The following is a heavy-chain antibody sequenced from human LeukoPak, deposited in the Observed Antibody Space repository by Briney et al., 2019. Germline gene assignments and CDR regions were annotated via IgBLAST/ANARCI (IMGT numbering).Heavy chain of an antibody. CDR1: GFTFSSYA. CDR2: ISSDGSKK. CDR3: ARSGLSRFGF. Sequence: GGSLRLSCEVSGFTFSSYAMHCVRQAPGEGLEWVAVISSDGSKKDYADSVKGRFTISRDNSKNTLYLQMNSLRAEDTAVYYCARSGLSRFGFWGQGTLVTVSS. D-gene: IGHD2/OR15-2a*01. V-gene: IGHV3-30*04. J-gene: IGHJ4*02.